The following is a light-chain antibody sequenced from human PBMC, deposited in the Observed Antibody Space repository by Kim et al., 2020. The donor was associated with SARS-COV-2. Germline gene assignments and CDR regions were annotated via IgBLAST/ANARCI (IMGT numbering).Light chain of an antibody. J-gene: IGLJ2*01. CDR2: EDS. CDR1: SGSIASNY. CDR3: QSYDSTNHVV. V-gene: IGLV6-57*03. Sequence: KTVTISCTRSSGSIASNYVQWHQQRPGSAPITVIYEDSQRPSGVPDRFSGSTDSSSNSASLTISGLKTEDGADYCCQSYDSTNHVVFGGGTQLTVL.